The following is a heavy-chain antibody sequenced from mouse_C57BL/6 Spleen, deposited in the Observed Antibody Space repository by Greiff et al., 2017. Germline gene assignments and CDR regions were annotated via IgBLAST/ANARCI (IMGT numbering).Heavy chain of an antibody. CDR2: ISSGSSTI. J-gene: IGHJ2*01. CDR3: ARDDYGYYFDY. Sequence: EVQVVESGGGLVKPGGSLKLSCAASGFTFSDYGMYWVRQAPEKGLEWVAYISSGSSTIYYADTVKGRFTISRDNAKNTLFLQMTSLRSEDTAMYYCARDDYGYYFDYWGQGATLTVSS. D-gene: IGHD2-4*01. CDR1: GFTFSDYG. V-gene: IGHV5-17*01.